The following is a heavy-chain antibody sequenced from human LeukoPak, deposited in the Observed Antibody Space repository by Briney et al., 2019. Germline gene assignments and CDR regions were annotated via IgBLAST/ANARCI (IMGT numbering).Heavy chain of an antibody. V-gene: IGHV3-21*01. CDR3: ARRSPNYYFDY. J-gene: IGHJ4*02. CDR2: ISSSNNYI. CDR1: GFTFSNYN. Sequence: PGGSLRLSCAASGFTFSNYNMNWVRQAPGKGLEWVSSISSSNNYIYYADSVKGRFTISRDNAKNSLYLQMNSLRAEDTAVYYCARRSPNYYFDYWGRGTPVTVSS.